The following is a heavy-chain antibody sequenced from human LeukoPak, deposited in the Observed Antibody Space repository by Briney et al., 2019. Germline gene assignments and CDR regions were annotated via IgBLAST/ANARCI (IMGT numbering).Heavy chain of an antibody. CDR3: ARSSGTGGPYYFDF. CDR2: ISGLSTYI. J-gene: IGHJ4*02. Sequence: GGPLRLSCAASGFTFNTYSMNWVRQAPGKGLEWVSSISGLSTYIYYPDSMRGRFTISRDNAKNSLFLQLSSLRAEDTAVYFCARSSGTGGPYYFDFWGQGSLVTVSS. V-gene: IGHV3-21*04. D-gene: IGHD3/OR15-3a*01. CDR1: GFTFNTYS.